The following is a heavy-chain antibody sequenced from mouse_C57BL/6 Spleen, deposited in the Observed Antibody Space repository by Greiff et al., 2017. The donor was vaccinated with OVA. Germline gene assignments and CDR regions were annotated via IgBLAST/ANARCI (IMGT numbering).Heavy chain of an antibody. J-gene: IGHJ2*01. CDR1: GYTFTSYW. CDR2: IDPSDSYT. Sequence: QVQLQQPGAELVMPGASVKLSCKASGYTFTSYWMHWVKQRPGQGLEWIGEIDPSDSYTNYNQKFKGKFTLTVDKSSSTAYMQLSSLTSEDSAVYYCANGGRVYFDYWGQGTTLTVSS. CDR3: ANGGRVYFDY. V-gene: IGHV1-69*01.